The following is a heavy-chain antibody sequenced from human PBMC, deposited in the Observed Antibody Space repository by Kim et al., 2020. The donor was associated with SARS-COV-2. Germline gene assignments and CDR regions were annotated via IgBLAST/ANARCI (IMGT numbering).Heavy chain of an antibody. J-gene: IGHJ6*02. D-gene: IGHD3-3*01. CDR3: AGDYDFSF. CDR2: SRYI. V-gene: IGHV3-21*01. Sequence: SRYIYYADSVKGRFTISRDNAKNSLYLQMNSRRAEDTAVYYCAGDYDFSFWGQGTTVTVSS.